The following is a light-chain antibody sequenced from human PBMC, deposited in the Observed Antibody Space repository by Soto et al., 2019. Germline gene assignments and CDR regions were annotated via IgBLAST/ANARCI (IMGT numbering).Light chain of an antibody. Sequence: IEVTQTPSSLSASVGDRVTITCRASQGISSYLAWYQQKPGKAPKLLIYAASTLQSGVPSRFSGSGSGTDFTLTISSLQPEDFATYYCQQLNSYPPITFCHVTRLAI. J-gene: IGKJ5*01. CDR3: QQLNSYPPIT. CDR1: QGISSY. V-gene: IGKV1-9*01. CDR2: AAS.